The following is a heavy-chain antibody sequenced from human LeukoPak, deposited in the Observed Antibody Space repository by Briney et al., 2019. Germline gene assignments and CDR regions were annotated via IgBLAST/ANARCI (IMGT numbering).Heavy chain of an antibody. V-gene: IGHV3-33*01. CDR3: ARDLFRAAAGKRAYYYGMDV. D-gene: IGHD6-13*01. Sequence: PGGSLRLSCAASGFTFSSYGMHWVRQAPGKGLEWVAVIWYDGSNKYYADSVKDRFTISRDNSKNTLYLQMNSLRAEDTAVYYCARDLFRAAAGKRAYYYGMDVWGKGTTVTVSS. J-gene: IGHJ6*04. CDR1: GFTFSSYG. CDR2: IWYDGSNK.